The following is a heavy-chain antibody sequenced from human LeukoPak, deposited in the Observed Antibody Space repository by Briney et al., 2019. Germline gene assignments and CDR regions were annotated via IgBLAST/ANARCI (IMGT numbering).Heavy chain of an antibody. CDR1: GGSISSYY. D-gene: IGHD3-10*01. J-gene: IGHJ3*02. V-gene: IGHV4-59*01. Sequence: SETLSLTCTVSGGSISSYYWSWIRQPPGKGLEWIGYIYYSGTTNYNPSLKSRVTISVDTSKNQFSLKLSSVTAADTAVYYCARGVPTLYYYGSGSYPMSAFDIWGQGTMVTVSS. CDR2: IYYSGTT. CDR3: ARGVPTLYYYGSGSYPMSAFDI.